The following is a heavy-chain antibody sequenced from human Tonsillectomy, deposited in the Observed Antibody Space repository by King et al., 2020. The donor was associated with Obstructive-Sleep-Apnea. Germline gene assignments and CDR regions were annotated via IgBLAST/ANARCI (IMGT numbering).Heavy chain of an antibody. J-gene: IGHJ4*02. CDR2: IDPSGGRT. CDR3: AREDYYDNSGYFLHPDY. D-gene: IGHD3-22*01. CDR1: GYTFNSYH. Sequence: QLVQSGAEVKKPGASVRVYCKASGYTFNSYHMHWVRQAPGQGLEWVGIIDPSGGRTTYAEKLQGRLTMTRDSSTATVHLELSNLTSEDTAVYYCAREDYYDNSGYFLHPDYWGQGTLVTVSS. V-gene: IGHV1-46*02.